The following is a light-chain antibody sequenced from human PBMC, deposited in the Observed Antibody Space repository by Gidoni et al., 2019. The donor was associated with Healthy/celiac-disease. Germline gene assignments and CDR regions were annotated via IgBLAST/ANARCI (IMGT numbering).Light chain of an antibody. CDR2: GAS. J-gene: IGKJ2*01. CDR3: QQYGSPYT. CDR1: QSVSSSY. V-gene: IGKV3-20*01. Sequence: EIVLTQSPGTLSLSPGERATLSCRSSQSVSSSYLAWYLQKPGQAPRLLIYGASSRATGIPDRFSGSGSGTDFTLTISRLEPEDFAVYYCQQYGSPYTFGQGTKLEIK.